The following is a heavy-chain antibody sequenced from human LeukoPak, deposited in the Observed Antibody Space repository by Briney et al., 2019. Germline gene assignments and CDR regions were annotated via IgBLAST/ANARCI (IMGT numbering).Heavy chain of an antibody. CDR1: GCSISSGYY. D-gene: IGHD2-2*01. CDR3: ARGGIVVVPAAYYWFDP. V-gene: IGHV4-38-2*01. Sequence: SETLSLTCAVSGCSISSGYYWGWIRQPPGKGLEWIGSIYHGGSTYYNPSLKSRVTISVDKTKSQFSLKLSSVTAADTAVSYCARGGIVVVPAAYYWFDPWGQGTLVTVSS. CDR2: IYHGGST. J-gene: IGHJ5*02.